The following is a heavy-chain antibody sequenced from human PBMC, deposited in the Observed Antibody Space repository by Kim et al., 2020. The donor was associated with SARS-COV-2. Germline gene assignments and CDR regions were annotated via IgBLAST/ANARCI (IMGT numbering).Heavy chain of an antibody. Sequence: SETLSLTCTVSGGSISSYYWSWIRQPPGKGLEWIGYIYYSGSTNYNPSLKSRVTISVDTSKNQFSLKLSSVTAADTAVYYCAIGREVVTPGFDYWGQGTLVTVSS. V-gene: IGHV4-59*01. CDR2: IYYSGST. D-gene: IGHD3-22*01. CDR1: GGSISSYY. CDR3: AIGREVVTPGFDY. J-gene: IGHJ4*02.